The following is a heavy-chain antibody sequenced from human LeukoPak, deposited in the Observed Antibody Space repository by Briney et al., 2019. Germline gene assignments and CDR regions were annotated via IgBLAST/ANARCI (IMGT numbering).Heavy chain of an antibody. CDR3: ARDDWNSLFDY. Sequence: SETLSLTCTVSGGSISSYYWSWIRQPPGKGLEWIGYIYYSGSTNYNPSLKSRVTISVDTSKNQFSLKLSSVTAADTAVYYCARDDWNSLFDYWGQGTLVTVSS. D-gene: IGHD2-21*01. CDR2: IYYSGST. J-gene: IGHJ4*02. CDR1: GGSISSYY. V-gene: IGHV4-59*01.